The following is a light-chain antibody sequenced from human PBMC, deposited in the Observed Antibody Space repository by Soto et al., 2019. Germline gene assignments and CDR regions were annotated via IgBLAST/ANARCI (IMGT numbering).Light chain of an antibody. CDR1: SSDVGAYNY. Sequence: QSVLTQPPSASESLGQSVTISCTGTSSDVGAYNYVSWYQQHPGKAPKLMIYEVTRRPSGVPDRFSGSKSGNTASLNVSGLQAGDEADYYCCSYADNTDYVFGTGTKVTVL. CDR2: EVT. V-gene: IGLV2-8*01. CDR3: CSYADNTDYV. J-gene: IGLJ1*01.